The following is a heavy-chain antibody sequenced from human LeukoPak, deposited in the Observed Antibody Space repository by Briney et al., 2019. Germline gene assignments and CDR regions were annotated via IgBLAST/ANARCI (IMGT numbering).Heavy chain of an antibody. CDR2: IYYTGST. V-gene: IGHV4-59*08. CDR1: GGSFSGYY. CDR3: ASGGTSLVVAGHFDY. D-gene: IGHD6-19*01. Sequence: SETLSLTCAVYGGSFSGYYWGWIRQSPEKGLEWIGSIYYTGSTYYNPSLNSRVTISVDTSKNQFSLKLSSVTAADTAVYYCASGGTSLVVAGHFDYWGQGTLVTVSS. J-gene: IGHJ4*02.